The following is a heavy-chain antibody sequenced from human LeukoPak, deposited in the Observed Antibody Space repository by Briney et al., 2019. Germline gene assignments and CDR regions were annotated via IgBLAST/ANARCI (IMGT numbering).Heavy chain of an antibody. Sequence: GGSLRLSCSASRFTFSSFAMSWVRQAPGKGLEWVSAISGSGDSTYYGDSVKGRFTISRDNSKNTLYLQMNSLRAEDTAVYYCAKTRPLDSSSWSHGDYWGQGTLVTVSS. CDR2: ISGSGDST. CDR1: RFTFSSFA. D-gene: IGHD6-13*01. J-gene: IGHJ4*02. V-gene: IGHV3-23*01. CDR3: AKTRPLDSSSWSHGDY.